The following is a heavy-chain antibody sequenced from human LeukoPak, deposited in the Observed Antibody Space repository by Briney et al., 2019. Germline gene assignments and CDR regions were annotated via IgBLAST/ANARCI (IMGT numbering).Heavy chain of an antibody. CDR3: ARDRIAAADYFDY. Sequence: SETLSLTCAVYGGSFSGYYWSWIRQPPGKGLEWIGEINHSGSTNYNPSLKSRVTISIDTSKNQLSLKLSSVTAADTAVYYCARDRIAAADYFDYWGQGTLVTVSS. CDR2: INHSGST. J-gene: IGHJ4*02. D-gene: IGHD6-13*01. V-gene: IGHV4-34*01. CDR1: GGSFSGYY.